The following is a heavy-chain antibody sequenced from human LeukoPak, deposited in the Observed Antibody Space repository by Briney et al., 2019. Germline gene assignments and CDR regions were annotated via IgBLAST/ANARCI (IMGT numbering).Heavy chain of an antibody. CDR2: IVPIFGTA. CDR3: ARGGYDFWSGSLYYYYYMDV. Sequence: ASVKVSCKASGGTFSSYAISWVRQAPGKGLEWMGGIVPIFGTANYAQKFQARVTITADESTSTAYMELSSLRSEDTAVYYCARGGYDFWSGSLYYYYYMDVWGKGTTVTVSS. J-gene: IGHJ6*03. CDR1: GGTFSSYA. D-gene: IGHD3-3*01. V-gene: IGHV1-69*13.